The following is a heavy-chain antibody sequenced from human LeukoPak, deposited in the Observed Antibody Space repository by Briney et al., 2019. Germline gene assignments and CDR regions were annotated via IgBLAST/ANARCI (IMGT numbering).Heavy chain of an antibody. CDR1: GFTVSSNY. D-gene: IGHD2-15*01. CDR3: ATDCSGGSCYRDY. CDR2: IYGGGNT. V-gene: IGHV3-53*05. J-gene: IGHJ4*02. Sequence: GGSLRLSCAASGFTVSSNYMSWVRQAPGKGLEWVSVIYGGGNTYYADSVKGRFTISRDNSKNTLYLQMNSLRAEDTAVYYCATDCSGGSCYRDYWGQGTLVTVSS.